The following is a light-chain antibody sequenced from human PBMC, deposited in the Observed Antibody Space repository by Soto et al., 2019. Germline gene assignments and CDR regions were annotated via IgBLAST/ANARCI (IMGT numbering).Light chain of an antibody. CDR3: QQRSNWPPH. J-gene: IGKJ5*01. CDR2: GAS. CDR1: QSVRSN. V-gene: IGKV3-11*01. Sequence: EVVMTQSPATLSVSPGERVTLSCRASQSVRSNLAWYQQKPGQSPRLLIYGASNRATGIPARFSGTGSGTDFTLTINNLEPEDFAVYYCQQRSNWPPHFGQGTRLEIK.